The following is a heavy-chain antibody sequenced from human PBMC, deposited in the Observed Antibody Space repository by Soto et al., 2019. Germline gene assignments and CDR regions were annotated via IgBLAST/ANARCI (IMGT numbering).Heavy chain of an antibody. J-gene: IGHJ4*02. CDR3: ATDRRTMIVVTMWVY. D-gene: IGHD3-22*01. Sequence: EVQLLESGGGLVQPGVSLRLSCAASGFTFSSYAMSWVRQAPGKGLEWVSASSGSGGSTYYADSVKGRFTISRDNSKNTRYLQMNSLRAEDTAVSYCATDRRTMIVVTMWVYWGQGTLVTVSS. CDR1: GFTFSSYA. V-gene: IGHV3-23*01. CDR2: SSGSGGST.